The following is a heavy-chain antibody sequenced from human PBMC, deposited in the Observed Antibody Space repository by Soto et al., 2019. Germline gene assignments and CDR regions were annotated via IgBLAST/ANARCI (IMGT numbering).Heavy chain of an antibody. CDR1: GFTFSSYG. J-gene: IGHJ6*02. Sequence: QVQLVESGGGVVQPGRSLRLSCAASGFTFSSYGMHWVRQAPGKGLEWVAVISYDGSNKYYADSVKGRFTISRDNSKNTLYVQMNSLRAEDTAVYYCGNDGTSYYYYGMDVWGQGATVTVSS. V-gene: IGHV3-30*18. CDR3: GNDGTSYYYYGMDV. CDR2: ISYDGSNK.